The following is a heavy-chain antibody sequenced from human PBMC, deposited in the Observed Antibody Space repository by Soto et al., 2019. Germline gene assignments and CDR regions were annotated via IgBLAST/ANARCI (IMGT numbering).Heavy chain of an antibody. CDR2: IYDNGDT. CDR3: ARRGGDSRRYYYYALDV. J-gene: IGHJ6*02. V-gene: IGHV4-31*03. Sequence: QVQLQESGPGLVKPAQTLSLTCSVSGDSINRGAYYWSWIRQQPGKGLEWIGYIYDNGDTYYNSFLKSRVNISVDTSQNQVSLKMTSVTTADTAVYYCARRGGDSRRYYYYALDVWGPGTTVTVSS. CDR1: GDSINRGAYY. D-gene: IGHD2-21*02.